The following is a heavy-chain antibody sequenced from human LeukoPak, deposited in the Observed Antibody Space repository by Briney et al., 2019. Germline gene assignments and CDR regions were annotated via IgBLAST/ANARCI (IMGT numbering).Heavy chain of an antibody. V-gene: IGHV1-46*01. J-gene: IGHJ4*02. CDR1: GYTFTSYY. D-gene: IGHD1-26*01. CDR2: INPSGGST. CDR3: ARGLNAPSGSYYFDY. Sequence: ASVKVSCKASGYTFTSYYMHWVRQAPGQGLEWMGIINPSGGSTSYAQKFQGRVTMTRDTSTSTVYMELSSPRSEDTAVYYCARGLNAPSGSYYFDYWGQGTLVTVSS.